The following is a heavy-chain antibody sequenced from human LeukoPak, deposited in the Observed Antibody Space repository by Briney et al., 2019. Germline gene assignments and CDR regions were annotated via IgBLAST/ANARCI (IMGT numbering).Heavy chain of an antibody. D-gene: IGHD6-13*01. J-gene: IGHJ4*02. CDR1: GFPFRFHR. V-gene: IGHV3-7*01. CDR2: IKNDGTVK. CDR3: AKDSYSKGDY. Sequence: GGPLTLSCGASGFPFRFHRVTGVRQAPGRGLEWVGNIKNDGTVKNYVDSVKGRLTISRDNAKNSLYVQMNSLRADDTAVYYCAKDSYSKGDYWGQGVLVTVSS.